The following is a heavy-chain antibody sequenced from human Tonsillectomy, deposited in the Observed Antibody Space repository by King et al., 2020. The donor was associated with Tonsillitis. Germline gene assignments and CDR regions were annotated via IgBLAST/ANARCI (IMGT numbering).Heavy chain of an antibody. CDR2: IYHSGST. V-gene: IGHV4-38-2*02. CDR3: AREGYHILTGYYTARDYYYGMDV. J-gene: IGHJ6*02. D-gene: IGHD3-9*01. CDR1: GYSISSGYY. Sequence: QLQESGPGLVKPSETLSLTCAVSGYSISSGYYWGWIRQPPGKGLEWIGSIYHSGSTYYNPSLKSRVTISVDTSKNQFSLKLSSVTAADTAVYYCAREGYHILTGYYTARDYYYGMDVWGQGTTVTVSS.